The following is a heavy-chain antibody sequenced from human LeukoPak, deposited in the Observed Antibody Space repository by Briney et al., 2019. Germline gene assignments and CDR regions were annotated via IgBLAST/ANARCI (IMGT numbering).Heavy chain of an antibody. CDR1: GFTLSSYS. CDR2: ISSISSYI. J-gene: IGHJ6*03. Sequence: GGSLRLSCAASGFTLSSYSMNWVRQAPGKGLEWVSSISSISSYIYYADSVKGRFTISRDNAKNSLYLQMNSLRAEDTAVYYCARDERSTIFGVVFYYMDVWGKGTTVTVSS. CDR3: ARDERSTIFGVVFYYMDV. V-gene: IGHV3-21*01. D-gene: IGHD3-3*01.